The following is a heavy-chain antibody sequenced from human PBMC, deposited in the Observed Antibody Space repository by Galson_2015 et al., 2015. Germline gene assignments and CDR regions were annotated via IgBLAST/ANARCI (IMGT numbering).Heavy chain of an antibody. CDR2: ISSNRSYI. CDR3: ARVGFTPGFFMNDAFDI. CDR1: GFTFSSYS. Sequence: SLRLSCAASGFTFSSYSMNWVRQAPGKGLEWVSSISSNRSYIYYADSVKGRFTISRDNAKNSLYLQMNSLRAEDTAVYYCARVGFTPGFFMNDAFDIWGQGTMVTVSS. V-gene: IGHV3-21*01. D-gene: IGHD3-16*01. J-gene: IGHJ3*02.